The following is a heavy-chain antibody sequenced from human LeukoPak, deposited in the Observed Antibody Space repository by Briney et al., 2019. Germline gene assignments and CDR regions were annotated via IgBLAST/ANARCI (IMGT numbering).Heavy chain of an antibody. V-gene: IGHV3-30*02. D-gene: IGHD2-21*01. CDR2: IRFDGSNI. Sequence: GGSLRLSCAASGISFSAHGMHWVRQAPGKGLEWVAIIRFDGSNIHYADSVKGRFTISRDNSKNTLYLQMDSLRGEDTAVYYCAKDFRIGYSAHFDYWGQGALVTVSS. J-gene: IGHJ4*02. CDR1: GISFSAHG. CDR3: AKDFRIGYSAHFDY.